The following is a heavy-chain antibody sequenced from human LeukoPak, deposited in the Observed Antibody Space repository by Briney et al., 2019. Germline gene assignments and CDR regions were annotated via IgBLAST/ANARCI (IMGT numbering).Heavy chain of an antibody. CDR1: GYTFTSYY. Sequence: ASVKVSCKASGYTFTSYYMHWVRQAPGQGLEWMGIINPSGGSTSYAQKFQGRATMTRDTSTSTVYMELSSLRSEDTAVYYCARAPRNYDFQSDAFDIWGQGTMVTVSS. J-gene: IGHJ3*02. V-gene: IGHV1-46*01. CDR3: ARAPRNYDFQSDAFDI. CDR2: INPSGGST. D-gene: IGHD3-3*01.